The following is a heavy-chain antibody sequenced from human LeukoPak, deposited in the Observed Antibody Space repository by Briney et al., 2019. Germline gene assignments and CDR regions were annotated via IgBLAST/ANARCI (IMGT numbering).Heavy chain of an antibody. V-gene: IGHV3-21*01. J-gene: IGHJ3*02. CDR2: ISSSSSYI. CDR1: GFTFSSYS. CDR3: ASPDYAGGAFDI. Sequence: GRSLRLSCAASGFTFSSYSMNWVRQAPGKGLEWVSSISSSSSYIYYADSVKGRFTISRDNAKNSLYLQMNSLRAEDTAVYYCASPDYAGGAFDIWGQGTMVTVSS. D-gene: IGHD4-17*01.